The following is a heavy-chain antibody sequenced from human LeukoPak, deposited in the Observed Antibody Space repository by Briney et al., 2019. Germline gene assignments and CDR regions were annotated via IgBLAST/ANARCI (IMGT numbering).Heavy chain of an antibody. CDR3: AREGYSSWYYDV. Sequence: GGSLRLSCAASGFTFSSYWMHWVRQAPGKGLVWVSRINSDGSSTSYAESVKGRFTISRDNAKNTLYLQMNSLRAEDTAVYYCAREGYSSWYYDVWGKGTTVTVSS. J-gene: IGHJ6*04. CDR1: GFTFSSYW. V-gene: IGHV3-74*01. CDR2: INSDGSST. D-gene: IGHD6-13*01.